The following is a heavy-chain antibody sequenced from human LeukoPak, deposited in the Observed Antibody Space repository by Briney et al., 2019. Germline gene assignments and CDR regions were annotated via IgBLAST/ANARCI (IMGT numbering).Heavy chain of an antibody. Sequence: GASVTVSCKASGYTFTSYYMHWVRQAPGQGLEWMGIINPSGGSTSYAQKFQGRVTMTRDTSTSTVYMELSSLRSEDTAVYYCARELRGVIITIARDPDGMDVWGQGTTVTVSS. CDR1: GYTFTSYY. J-gene: IGHJ6*02. CDR2: INPSGGST. V-gene: IGHV1-46*01. D-gene: IGHD3-10*01. CDR3: ARELRGVIITIARDPDGMDV.